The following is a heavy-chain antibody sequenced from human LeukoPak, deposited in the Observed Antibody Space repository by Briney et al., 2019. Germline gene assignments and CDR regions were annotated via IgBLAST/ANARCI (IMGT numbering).Heavy chain of an antibody. CDR3: ARDFWSGYYFIDSSRGYYYGMDV. CDR2: IIPILGIA. CDR1: GGTFSSYA. J-gene: IGHJ6*02. V-gene: IGHV1-69*04. D-gene: IGHD3-3*01. Sequence: GSSVKVSCKASGGTFSSYAISWVRQAPGQGLEWMGRIIPILGIANYAQKFQGRVTITADKSTSTAYMELRSLRSDDTAVYYCARDFWSGYYFIDSSRGYYYGMDVWAKGPRSPSP.